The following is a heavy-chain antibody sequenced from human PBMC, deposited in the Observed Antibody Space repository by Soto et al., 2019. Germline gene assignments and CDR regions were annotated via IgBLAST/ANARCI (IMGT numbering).Heavy chain of an antibody. V-gene: IGHV3-53*01. CDR3: AASVVPAALGYYGMDF. J-gene: IGHJ6*02. CDR2: TYIGGAT. CDR1: GFSVSGNY. D-gene: IGHD2-15*01. Sequence: EVEMVESGGGLIQPGGSLTLSCVVSGFSVSGNYMNWVRQAPGKGLEWVSVTYIGGATYYTDSVKGRFNISRDAAQNTVYLHMTSLRVEDTAMYFCAASVVPAALGYYGMDFWGQGTTVTVSS.